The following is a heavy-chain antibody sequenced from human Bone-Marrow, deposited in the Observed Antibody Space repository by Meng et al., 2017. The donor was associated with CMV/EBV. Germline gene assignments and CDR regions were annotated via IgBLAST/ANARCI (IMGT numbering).Heavy chain of an antibody. Sequence: GGSLRLSCAVSGFPVRDNYVSWVRQAPGKGLEWVANIKQDGSEKYYVDSVKGRFTISRDNAKNSLYLQMNSLRAEDTAVYYCARDTLCPPPSYCGGDDAFDIWGQGTMVTVSS. D-gene: IGHD2-21*01. J-gene: IGHJ3*02. CDR3: ARDTLCPPPSYCGGDDAFDI. V-gene: IGHV3-7*01. CDR1: GFPVRDNY. CDR2: IKQDGSEK.